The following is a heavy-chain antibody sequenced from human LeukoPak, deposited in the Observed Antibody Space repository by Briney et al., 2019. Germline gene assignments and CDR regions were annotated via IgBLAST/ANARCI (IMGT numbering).Heavy chain of an antibody. CDR2: ISGSSGST. CDR1: GFTFSYYE. CDR3: AKDSSFFDY. V-gene: IGHV3-23*01. J-gene: IGHJ4*02. Sequence: GGSLRLSCAASGFTFSYYEMNWVRQAPGKGLEWVSAISGSSGSTSYADSVKGRFTISRDNSKNTVYLQMNSLRAEDTAVYYCAKDSSFFDYWGQGTLVTVSS.